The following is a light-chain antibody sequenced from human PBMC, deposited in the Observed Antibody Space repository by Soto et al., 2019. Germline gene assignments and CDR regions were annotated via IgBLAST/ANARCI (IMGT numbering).Light chain of an antibody. CDR2: HTS. J-gene: IGLJ3*02. CDR3: LLSYSGARV. V-gene: IGLV7-46*01. Sequence: QAVVTQEPSLTVSPGGTVTLTCDSSTGAVTSGHYPYWFQQKPGQAPRTLIYHTSNKHSWTPARFSGSLLGGKAALTLSGAQPEDEADYYCLLSYSGARVFGGVTKLTVL. CDR1: TGAVTSGHY.